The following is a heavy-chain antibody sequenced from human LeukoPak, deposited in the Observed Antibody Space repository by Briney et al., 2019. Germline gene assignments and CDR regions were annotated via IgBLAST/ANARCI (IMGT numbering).Heavy chain of an antibody. CDR3: ARSRTYGDYGRGLDY. J-gene: IGHJ4*02. CDR1: GFISSSYW. D-gene: IGHD4-17*01. V-gene: IGHV3-74*01. Sequence: GGFLRLSCAASGFISSSYWMHWVRQPPGKGLVYIACINTDGFSTSYADSVKGRFTISRDNAKNTLYLQMNSLRAEDTAVYYCARSRTYGDYGRGLDYWGQGTLVTVSS. CDR2: INTDGFST.